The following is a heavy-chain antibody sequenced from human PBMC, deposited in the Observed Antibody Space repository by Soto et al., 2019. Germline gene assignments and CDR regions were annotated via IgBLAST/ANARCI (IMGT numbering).Heavy chain of an antibody. D-gene: IGHD1-1*01. J-gene: IGHJ4*02. CDR3: ARQALRGVTTGTIDY. Sequence: QLQLQESGPGLVKPSETLSLTCTVSGGSISSSSYYWGWIRQPPGKGLEWIGSIYYSGSTYYNPSLKSRVTISVDTSKNQFSLKLSSVTAADTAVYYCARQALRGVTTGTIDYWGQGTLVTVSS. CDR1: GGSISSSSYY. CDR2: IYYSGST. V-gene: IGHV4-39*01.